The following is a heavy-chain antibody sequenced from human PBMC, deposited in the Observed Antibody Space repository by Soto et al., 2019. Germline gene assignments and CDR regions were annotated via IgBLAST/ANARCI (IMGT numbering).Heavy chain of an antibody. CDR2: INAGNGNT. V-gene: IGHV1-3*01. CDR3: ARGYGDY. D-gene: IGHD6-25*01. CDR1: GYTFTNYA. Sequence: QVQLVQSGAEVKKPGASVKVSCKTSGYTFTNYAIHWVRQAPGQRLEWMGWINAGNGNTKYSQNFQGRVTITRDTSANTAYMELSSLSSEDTAVYYCARGYGDYWGQGSLVTVSS. J-gene: IGHJ4*02.